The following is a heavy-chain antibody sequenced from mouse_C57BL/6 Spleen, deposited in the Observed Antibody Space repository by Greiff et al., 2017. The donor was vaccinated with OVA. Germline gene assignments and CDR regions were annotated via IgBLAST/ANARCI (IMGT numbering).Heavy chain of an antibody. CDR3: ARGTGTFDY. D-gene: IGHD4-1*01. Sequence: EVQLVESGPGMVKPSQSLSLTCTVTGYSITSGYDWHWIRHFPGHKLEWMGYISYSGSTNYNPSLKSRISITHDTSKNHFFLKLNSVTTEDTATYYCARGTGTFDYWGQGTTLTVSS. V-gene: IGHV3-1*01. CDR2: ISYSGST. J-gene: IGHJ2*01. CDR1: GYSITSGYD.